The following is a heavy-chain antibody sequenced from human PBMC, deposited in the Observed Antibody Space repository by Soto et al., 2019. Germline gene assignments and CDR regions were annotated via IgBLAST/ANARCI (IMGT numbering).Heavy chain of an antibody. V-gene: IGHV3-74*01. J-gene: IGHJ4*02. CDR1: GFTFSSYW. CDR2: VSSDGSST. D-gene: IGHD5-12*01. CDR3: ARGLPNFSSFDS. Sequence: EVQLVESGGGLVQPGESLRLSCAASGFTFSSYWMHWIRQAPGKGLVWVARVSSDGSSTVYANSVTGRLTISRDNAKNTLYLQMNSLGDLDTAVYYCARGLPNFSSFDSWGQGTLFTVSS.